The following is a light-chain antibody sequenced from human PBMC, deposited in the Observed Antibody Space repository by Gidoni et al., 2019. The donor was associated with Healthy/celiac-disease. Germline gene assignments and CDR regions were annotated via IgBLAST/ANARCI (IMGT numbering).Light chain of an antibody. J-gene: IGLJ2*01. V-gene: IGLV3-1*01. CDR1: KVGDKY. CDR2: QDS. CDR3: QAWDSSTAV. Sequence: SYALTQPPSVSVSPGQTASITCSGDKVGDKYACWYQQKPGQRPVLVIYQDSKRPSGIPERFSGSNSGNTATLTISGTQAMDEADYYCQAWDSSTAVFGGGTKLTVL.